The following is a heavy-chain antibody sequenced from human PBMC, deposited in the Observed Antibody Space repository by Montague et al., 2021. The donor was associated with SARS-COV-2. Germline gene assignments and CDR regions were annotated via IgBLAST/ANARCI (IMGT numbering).Heavy chain of an antibody. V-gene: IGHV4-39*07. CDR2: IYYSGST. Sequence: SETLSLTCTVSGGSISSSSYYWGWIRQPPGKGLEWIGSIYYSGSTYYNPSLKSRVTISVDTSKNQFSLKLSSVTAAATAVYYCARYGSLRFGILIGPRHYYYGMDVWGQGTTVTVSS. CDR3: ARYGSLRFGILIGPRHYYYGMDV. D-gene: IGHD3-9*01. J-gene: IGHJ6*02. CDR1: GGSISSSSYY.